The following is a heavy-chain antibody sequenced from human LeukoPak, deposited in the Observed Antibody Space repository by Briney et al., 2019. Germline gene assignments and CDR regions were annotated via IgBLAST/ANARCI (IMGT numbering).Heavy chain of an antibody. Sequence: GGSLRLSCAASGLIFSSYWMHWVRQAPGKGLVWVSRINSDGSSTSYADSVKGRFTISRDNAKNSLYLQMNSLRAEDTAVYYCARESPGTTVFDYWGQGTLVTVSS. CDR1: GLIFSSYW. CDR2: INSDGSST. J-gene: IGHJ4*02. D-gene: IGHD1-1*01. V-gene: IGHV3-74*01. CDR3: ARESPGTTVFDY.